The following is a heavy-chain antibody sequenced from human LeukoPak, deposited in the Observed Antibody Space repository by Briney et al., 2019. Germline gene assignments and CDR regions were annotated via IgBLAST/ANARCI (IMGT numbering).Heavy chain of an antibody. CDR3: ARAGYYGDDAFDL. Sequence: GGSLRLSCACSGFTIGSYWLSWVRQAPGKGLEGVANIRQDGSEKYYVDSVKGRLTISRDNAKNSLYLQMNSLRAEDTGIYYCARAGYYGDDAFDLWGQGTMVTVSS. J-gene: IGHJ3*01. D-gene: IGHD2/OR15-2a*01. CDR2: IRQDGSEK. CDR1: GFTIGSYW. V-gene: IGHV3-7*01.